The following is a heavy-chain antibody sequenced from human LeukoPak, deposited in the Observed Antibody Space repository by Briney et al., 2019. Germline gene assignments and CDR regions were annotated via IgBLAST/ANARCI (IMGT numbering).Heavy chain of an antibody. CDR2: ISFDGSSK. CDR1: GFTFSSHG. D-gene: IGHD6-19*01. Sequence: GGSLRLSCEASGFTFSSHGIHWVRQAPGKGLEWVAIISFDGSSKYYADSVKGRFTISRDDPKNKVHLQMNSLRDDDTAVYYCAKEDIGGWCGIDYWGQGTLVTVSS. J-gene: IGHJ4*02. V-gene: IGHV3-30*18. CDR3: AKEDIGGWCGIDY.